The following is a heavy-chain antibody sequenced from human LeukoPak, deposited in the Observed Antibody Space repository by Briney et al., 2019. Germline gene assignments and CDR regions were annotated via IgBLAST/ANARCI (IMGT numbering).Heavy chain of an antibody. CDR2: ISSSSSTI. CDR3: AREYCSSTSCYLYYFDY. V-gene: IGHV3-48*02. D-gene: IGHD2-2*01. CDR1: GLTFSSYS. Sequence: GGSLRLSCAASGLTFSSYSMNWVHQAPGKGLEWVSYISSSSSTIYYADSVKGRFTISRDNAKNSLYLQMNSLRDEDTAVYYCAREYCSSTSCYLYYFDYWGQGTLVTVSS. J-gene: IGHJ4*02.